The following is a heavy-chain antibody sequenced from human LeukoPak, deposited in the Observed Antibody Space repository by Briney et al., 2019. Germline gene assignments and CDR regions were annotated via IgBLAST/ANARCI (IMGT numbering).Heavy chain of an antibody. V-gene: IGHV1-69*05. CDR2: IIPIFGTA. J-gene: IGHJ1*01. Sequence: ASVKVSCKASGGTFSSYAISWVRQAPGQGLEWMGGIIPIFGTANYAQKFQGRVTITTDESTSTAYMELSSLRSEDTAVYYCARDGSLTIFGVVIPFQHWGQGTLVTVSS. D-gene: IGHD3-3*01. CDR3: ARDGSLTIFGVVIPFQH. CDR1: GGTFSSYA.